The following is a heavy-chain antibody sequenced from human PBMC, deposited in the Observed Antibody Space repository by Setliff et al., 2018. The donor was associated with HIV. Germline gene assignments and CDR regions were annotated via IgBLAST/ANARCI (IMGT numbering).Heavy chain of an antibody. V-gene: IGHV4-34*01. CDR3: ARGRYNGDSYSGGFYYFDH. Sequence: LSLTCAVSGGSFSGYSWTWLRQPPGKALEWIGHINDNGGANYNPSLTTRATISVATPKNQFFLELTSVTAADTAVYYCARGRYNGDSYSGGFYYFDHWDQGSLVTVSS. CDR1: GGSFSGYS. CDR2: INDNGGA. J-gene: IGHJ4*02. D-gene: IGHD1-1*01.